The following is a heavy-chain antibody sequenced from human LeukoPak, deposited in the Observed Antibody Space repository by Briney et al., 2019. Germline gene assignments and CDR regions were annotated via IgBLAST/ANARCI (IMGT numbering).Heavy chain of an antibody. CDR1: GGSISSFY. V-gene: IGHV4-59*01. CDR3: AKVVDGSYEY. J-gene: IGHJ4*02. Sequence: SETLSLTCTVSGGSISSFYWNWIRQPPGKGLEWIGYIYYSGSTNYNPSLNSRVTISIDTSKNQFSLKLSSVTAADTAVYYCAKVVDGSYEYWGQGTLVTVSS. D-gene: IGHD3-10*01. CDR2: IYYSGST.